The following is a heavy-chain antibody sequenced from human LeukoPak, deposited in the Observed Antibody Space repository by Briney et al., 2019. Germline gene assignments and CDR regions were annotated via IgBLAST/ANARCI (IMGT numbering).Heavy chain of an antibody. CDR2: ISYDGSNK. Sequence: PGRSLRLSCAASGFTFSSYGMHWVRQAPGKGLEWVAVISYDGSNKYYADSVKGRSTISRDNSKNTLYLQMNSLRAEDTAVYYCAKERTAMATYYFDYWGQGTLVTVSS. J-gene: IGHJ4*02. CDR1: GFTFSSYG. CDR3: AKERTAMATYYFDY. V-gene: IGHV3-30*18. D-gene: IGHD5-18*01.